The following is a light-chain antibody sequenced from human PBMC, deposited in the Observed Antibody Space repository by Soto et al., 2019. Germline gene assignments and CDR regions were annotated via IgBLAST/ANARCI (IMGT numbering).Light chain of an antibody. CDR3: SSYTSSSSPHVV. CDR1: SSDVGGYNY. V-gene: IGLV2-14*01. CDR2: DVS. J-gene: IGLJ2*01. Sequence: QSALTRPASVSGSPGQSITISCTGTSSDVGGYNYVSWYQQYPGKAPKLMIYDVSNRPSGVSNRFSGSKSGNTASLTISGLQAEDEADYYCSSYTSSSSPHVVFGGGTQLTVL.